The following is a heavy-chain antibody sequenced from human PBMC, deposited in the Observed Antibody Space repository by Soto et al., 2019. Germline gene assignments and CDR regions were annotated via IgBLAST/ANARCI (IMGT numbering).Heavy chain of an antibody. CDR2: ISGSGGST. J-gene: IGHJ6*02. D-gene: IGHD2-8*01. CDR3: AKYQNIVLRSPGMDV. V-gene: IGHV3-23*01. Sequence: PGGSLRLSCAASGFTFSSYAMSWVRQAPGKGLEWVSAISGSGGSTYYADSVKGRFTISRDNSKNTLYLQMNSLGAEDTAVYYCAKYQNIVLRSPGMDVWGQGTTVTVSS. CDR1: GFTFSSYA.